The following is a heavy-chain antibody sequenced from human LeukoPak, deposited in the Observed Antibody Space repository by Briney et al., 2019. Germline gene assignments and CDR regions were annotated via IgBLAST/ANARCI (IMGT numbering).Heavy chain of an antibody. CDR3: ARHVLSSNWYSDAFDI. CDR1: GGSISSSSHY. J-gene: IGHJ3*02. CDR2: IYYSGST. V-gene: IGHV4-39*01. D-gene: IGHD6-13*01. Sequence: SETLSLTCTVSGGSISSSSHYWGWIRQPPGKGLEWIGSIYYSGSTYYNPSLKSRVTISVDTSKNQFSLKLSSVTAADTAVYYCARHVLSSNWYSDAFDIWGQGTMVTVSS.